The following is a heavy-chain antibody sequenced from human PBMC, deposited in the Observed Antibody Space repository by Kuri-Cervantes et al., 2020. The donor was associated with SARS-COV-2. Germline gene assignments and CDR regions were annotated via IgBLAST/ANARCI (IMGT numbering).Heavy chain of an antibody. CDR1: GGSFSGYY. V-gene: IGHV4-34*01. CDR3: ARDLYGFGEKRSYYFDY. D-gene: IGHD3-10*01. CDR2: INHSGST. Sequence: SETLSLTCAVYGGSFSGYYWSWIRQPPGKGLEWIGEINHSGSTNYNPSLKSRVTISVDTSKNQFSLKLSSVTAADTAVYYCARDLYGFGEKRSYYFDYWGQGTLVTVSS. J-gene: IGHJ4*02.